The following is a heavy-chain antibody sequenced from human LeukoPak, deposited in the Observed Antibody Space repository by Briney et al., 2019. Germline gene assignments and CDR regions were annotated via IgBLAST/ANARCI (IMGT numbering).Heavy chain of an antibody. J-gene: IGHJ4*02. CDR2: ISSSSTYI. Sequence: GGSLRLSCAASGFTFSTYNMNWVRQAPGKGLEWVSSISSSSTYIYYADSVKGRFTISRDNAKNSLYLQMNSLRVEDTAVYYCASSDPPPGSFDSWGQGTLVTVSS. V-gene: IGHV3-21*01. CDR1: GFTFSTYN. D-gene: IGHD5-12*01. CDR3: ASSDPPPGSFDS.